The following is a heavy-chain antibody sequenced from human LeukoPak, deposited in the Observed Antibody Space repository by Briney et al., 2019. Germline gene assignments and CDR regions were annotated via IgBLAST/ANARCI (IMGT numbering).Heavy chain of an antibody. V-gene: IGHV4-39*07. D-gene: IGHD6-19*01. CDR2: IYYSGST. CDR3: ARVVAVAGSGWFDP. J-gene: IGHJ5*02. CDR1: GGSISSSSYY. Sequence: PSETLSLTCTASGGSISSSSYYWGWIRQPPGTGLEWIGGIYYSGSTYYNPSLKSRVTISVDTSKNQFSLKLSSVTAADTAVYYCARVVAVAGSGWFDPWGQGTLVTVSS.